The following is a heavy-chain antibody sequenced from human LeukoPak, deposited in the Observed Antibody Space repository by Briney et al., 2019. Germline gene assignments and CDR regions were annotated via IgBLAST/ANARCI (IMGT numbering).Heavy chain of an antibody. Sequence: PGGSLRLSCAASGFTFSSYSMNWVRQAPGRGLERVSSISSSSSYIYYADSVKGRFTISRDNAKNSLYLQMNSLRAEDTAVYYCASWSGALSHALDIWGQGTMVTVSS. CDR2: ISSSSSYI. D-gene: IGHD3-10*01. CDR3: ASWSGALSHALDI. CDR1: GFTFSSYS. J-gene: IGHJ3*02. V-gene: IGHV3-21*01.